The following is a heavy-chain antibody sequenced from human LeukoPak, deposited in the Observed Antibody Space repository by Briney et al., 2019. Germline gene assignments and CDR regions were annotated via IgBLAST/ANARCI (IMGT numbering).Heavy chain of an antibody. CDR1: GFTFSSNW. CDR2: INSDGSST. V-gene: IGHV3-74*01. Sequence: GGSLRLSCAASGFTFSSNWMHWVRQAPGKGLVWVSRINSDGSSTSYADSVKGRFTISRHNSKNTLYLQMNSLRAEDTAVYYCARGESGGSWNWFDPWGQGTLVTVSS. CDR3: ARGESGGSWNWFDP. J-gene: IGHJ5*02. D-gene: IGHD2-15*01.